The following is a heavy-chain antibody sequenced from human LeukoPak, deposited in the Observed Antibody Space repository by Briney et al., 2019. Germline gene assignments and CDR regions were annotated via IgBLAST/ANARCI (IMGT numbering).Heavy chain of an antibody. J-gene: IGHJ4*02. V-gene: IGHV3-23*01. CDR2: ISGSGGST. CDR3: ARDQGAARPFYFDY. Sequence: PGGSLRLSCAASGFTFSSYAMSWVRQAPGKGLEWVSAISGSGGSTYYADSVKGRFAISRDNSKNTLYLQMNSLRAEDTAVYYCARDQGAARPFYFDYWGQGTLVTVSS. D-gene: IGHD6-6*01. CDR1: GFTFSSYA.